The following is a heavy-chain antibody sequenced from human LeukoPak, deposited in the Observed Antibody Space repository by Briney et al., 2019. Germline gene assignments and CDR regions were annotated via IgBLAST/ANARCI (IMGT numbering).Heavy chain of an antibody. CDR3: AKGADPLTWRMTTVAGTRFDV. Sequence: GGSLRLSCAASGFTFDDYAMRWVRQAPGKGLEWVSLISGDGGSRYYAGSVQGRFTVSRDNSKNSLHLQMNRLRTEDTAFYYCAKGADPLTWRMTTVAGTRFDVWGEGTLVTVSS. J-gene: IGHJ4*02. D-gene: IGHD6-19*01. CDR2: ISGDGGSR. CDR1: GFTFDDYA. V-gene: IGHV3-43*02.